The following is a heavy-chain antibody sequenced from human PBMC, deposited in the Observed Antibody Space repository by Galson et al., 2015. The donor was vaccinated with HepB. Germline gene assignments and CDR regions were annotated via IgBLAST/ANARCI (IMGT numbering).Heavy chain of an antibody. CDR1: GYTFTSYA. Sequence: SVTVSCKASGYTFTSYAMHWVRQAPGQRLEWMGWINACNGNTKYSQKFQGRVTITRDTSASTAYMELSSLRSEDTAVYYCARSSFGVVTPIYYGMDVWGQGTTVTVSS. J-gene: IGHJ6*02. CDR2: INACNGNT. D-gene: IGHD3-3*01. CDR3: ARSSFGVVTPIYYGMDV. V-gene: IGHV1-3*01.